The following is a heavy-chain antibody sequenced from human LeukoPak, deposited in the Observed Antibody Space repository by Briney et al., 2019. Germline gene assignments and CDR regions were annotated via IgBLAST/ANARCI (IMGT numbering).Heavy chain of an antibody. CDR2: SSVGGQQ. V-gene: IGHV3-30*01. D-gene: IGHD1-1*01. CDR3: AGALAGAPFDR. J-gene: IGHJ2*01. Sequence: SSVGGQQYDADSVKGRFTISADTSKNTLYLQMDSLRVEDTALYYCAGALAGAPFDRWGRGTVVAVSS.